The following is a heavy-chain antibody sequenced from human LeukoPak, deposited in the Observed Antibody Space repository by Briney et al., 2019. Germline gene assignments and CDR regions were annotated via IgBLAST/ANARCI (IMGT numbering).Heavy chain of an antibody. CDR3: ARDGYDILTGYPQYYFDY. Sequence: PSETLSLTCTVSGGSISSSSYYWGWIRQPPGKGLEWIGSIYYSGSTYYNPSLKSRVTISVDTSKNQFSLKLSSVTAADTAVYYCARDGYDILTGYPQYYFDYWGQGTLVTVSS. CDR2: IYYSGST. D-gene: IGHD3-9*01. J-gene: IGHJ4*02. CDR1: GGSISSSSYY. V-gene: IGHV4-39*07.